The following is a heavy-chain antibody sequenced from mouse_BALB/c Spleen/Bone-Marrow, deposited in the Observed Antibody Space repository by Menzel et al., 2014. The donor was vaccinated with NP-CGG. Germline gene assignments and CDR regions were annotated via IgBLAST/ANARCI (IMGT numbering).Heavy chain of an antibody. CDR2: IYPGNSDT. Sequence: EVHLVESGTVLARPGAAVKMSCKASGYTFSNYWMHWVKQRPGQGLEWIGTIYPGNSDTTYNQKFKGKAKLTAVTSTSTAYIELSSLTNEDSAVYYCTTLARSDFDYWGQGTTLTVSS. CDR3: TTLARSDFDY. J-gene: IGHJ2*01. D-gene: IGHD3-1*01. CDR1: GYTFSNYW. V-gene: IGHV1-5*01.